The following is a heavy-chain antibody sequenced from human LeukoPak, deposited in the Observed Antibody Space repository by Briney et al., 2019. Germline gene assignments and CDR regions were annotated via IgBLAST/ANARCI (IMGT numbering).Heavy chain of an antibody. CDR1: GYTFTNYL. V-gene: IGHV1-46*01. D-gene: IGHD2-8*02. Sequence: VASVKVSCKASGYTFTNYLLHWVRQAPGQGLGWVGRITPSVDTTNYAQKFRDRVTMTRDTSTSTVYMELSSLRSEDTAVYHCVREESGGYFDYWGQGTLVTVSS. CDR3: VREESGGYFDY. CDR2: ITPSVDTT. J-gene: IGHJ4*02.